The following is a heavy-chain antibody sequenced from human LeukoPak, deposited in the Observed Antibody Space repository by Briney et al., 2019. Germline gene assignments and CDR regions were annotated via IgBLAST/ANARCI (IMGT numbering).Heavy chain of an antibody. CDR2: ISAYNGNT. J-gene: IGHJ5*02. V-gene: IGHV1-18*01. Sequence: GASVKVSCKASGYTFTSYGISWVRQAPGQGLEWMGCISAYNGNTNYAQKLQGRVTMTTDTSTSTAYMELRSLRSDDTAVYYCARVLGVAAVGSFNWFAPWGQGTLVTVSS. D-gene: IGHD6-13*01. CDR3: ARVLGVAAVGSFNWFAP. CDR1: GYTFTSYG.